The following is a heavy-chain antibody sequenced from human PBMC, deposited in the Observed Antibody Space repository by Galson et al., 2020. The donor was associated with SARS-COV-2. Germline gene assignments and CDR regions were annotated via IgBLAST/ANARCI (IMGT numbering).Heavy chain of an antibody. Sequence: ASVKVSCKASGYTFTSYDINWVRQATGQGLEWMGWMNPNSGNTDYAQKFQGRVTMTRNTSITTAYMELSSLRSEDTAVYYCARGRSCAAGTCYWLDPWGQGTQVTVSS. CDR2: MNPNSGNT. CDR1: GYTFTSYD. D-gene: IGHD2-15*01. CDR3: ARGRSCAAGTCYWLDP. V-gene: IGHV1-8*01. J-gene: IGHJ5*02.